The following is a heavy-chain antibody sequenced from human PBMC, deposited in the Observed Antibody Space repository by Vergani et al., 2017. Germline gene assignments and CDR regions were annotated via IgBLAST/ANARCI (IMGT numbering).Heavy chain of an antibody. CDR2: IITIYGTA. D-gene: IGHD5-12*01. CDR1: GGTFSSYA. CDR3: AIPHGGYEPYYFDY. Sequence: QVQLVQSGAEVKKPGSSVKVSCKASGGTFSSYAISWVRQAPGQGLEWMGGIITIYGTANYAQKFQGRVTITADEYTRTAYMELSSLRSEDTAVYYCAIPHGGYEPYYFDYWGQGTLVTVSS. J-gene: IGHJ4*02. V-gene: IGHV1-69*01.